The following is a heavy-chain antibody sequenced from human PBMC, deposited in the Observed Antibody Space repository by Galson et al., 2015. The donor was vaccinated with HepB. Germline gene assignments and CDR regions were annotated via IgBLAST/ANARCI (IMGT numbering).Heavy chain of an antibody. CDR2: ISSSSSTI. CDR3: ARGSLLLSGTDSNNDI. CDR1: GFTFSSYS. D-gene: IGHD3-16*01. J-gene: IGHJ3*02. V-gene: IGHV3-48*01. Sequence: SLRLSCAASGFTFSSYSMNWVRQAPGKGLEWVSYISSSSSTIYYADSVKGRFTISRDNAKNSLYLQMNSLRAEDTAVYYCARGSLLLSGTDSNNDIWGQGTMVTVSS.